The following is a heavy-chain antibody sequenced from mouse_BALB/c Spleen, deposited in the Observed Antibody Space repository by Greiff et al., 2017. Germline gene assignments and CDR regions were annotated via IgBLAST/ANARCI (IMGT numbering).Heavy chain of an antibody. CDR1: GFTFSSYA. J-gene: IGHJ2*01. D-gene: IGHD1-2*01. CDR3: ARVITTATSFDY. CDR2: ISSGGST. Sequence: EVQVVESGGGLVKPGGSLKLSCAASGFTFSSYAMSWVRQTPEKRLEWVASISSGGSTYYPDSVKGRFTISRDNARNILYLQMSSLRSEDTAMYYCARVITTATSFDYWGQGTTLTVSS. V-gene: IGHV5-6-5*01.